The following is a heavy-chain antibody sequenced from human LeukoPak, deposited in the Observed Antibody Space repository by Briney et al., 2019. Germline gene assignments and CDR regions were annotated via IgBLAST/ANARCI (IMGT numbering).Heavy chain of an antibody. D-gene: IGHD3-3*01. CDR1: GFTFSSYA. Sequence: GGSLRLSCAASGFTFSSYAMNWVRQAPGKGLEWVSAISGSGGSTYYADSVKGRFTISRDNSKNTLYLHMNSLRAEDTAVYYCAKLYDFWSGFPYYFDFWGQGTLVTVSS. CDR3: AKLYDFWSGFPYYFDF. J-gene: IGHJ4*02. V-gene: IGHV3-23*01. CDR2: ISGSGGST.